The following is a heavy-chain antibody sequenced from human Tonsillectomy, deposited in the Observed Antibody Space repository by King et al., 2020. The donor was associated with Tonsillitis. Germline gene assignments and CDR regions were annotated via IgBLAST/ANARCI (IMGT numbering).Heavy chain of an antibody. CDR3: ARDIYLNWFDP. Sequence: VQLQESGPGLVKPSQTLSLTCTVSGRSISSGAYYWSWIRQPPGKGLGWIWDIYYSGSTYYNPSPKSRGTISIDTFKSQFSLKLSSVTAADTAVYYCARDIYLNWFDPWGQGTLVTVSS. J-gene: IGHJ5*02. CDR2: IYYSGST. CDR1: GRSISSGAYY. D-gene: IGHD5/OR15-5a*01. V-gene: IGHV4-31*03.